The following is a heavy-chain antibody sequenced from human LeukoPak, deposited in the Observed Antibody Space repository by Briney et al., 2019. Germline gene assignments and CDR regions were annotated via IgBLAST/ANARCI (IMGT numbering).Heavy chain of an antibody. Sequence: SETLSLTCAVYGGSFSGYYWSWIRQPPGKGLEWIGEINHSGSTNYNPSLKSRVTISVDTSKNQFSLKLSSVTAADTAVYYCASLARYSNSLTYYYYGMDVWAKGPRSPSP. CDR3: ASLARYSNSLTYYYYGMDV. D-gene: IGHD6-6*01. V-gene: IGHV4-34*01. CDR2: INHSGST. CDR1: GGSFSGYY. J-gene: IGHJ6*02.